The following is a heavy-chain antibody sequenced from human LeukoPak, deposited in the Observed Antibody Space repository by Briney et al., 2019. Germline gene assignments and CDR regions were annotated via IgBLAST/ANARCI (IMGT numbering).Heavy chain of an antibody. CDR1: GYTFTSYG. CDR2: ISAYNGNT. Sequence: ASVKVSCKASGYTFTSYGISWVRQAPGQGLEWMGWISAYNGNTNYAQKFQGRVTITRDTSASTAYMELSSLRSEDTAVYYCARSSSSAYPLDYWGQGTLVTVSS. D-gene: IGHD6-13*01. J-gene: IGHJ4*02. CDR3: ARSSSSAYPLDY. V-gene: IGHV1-18*01.